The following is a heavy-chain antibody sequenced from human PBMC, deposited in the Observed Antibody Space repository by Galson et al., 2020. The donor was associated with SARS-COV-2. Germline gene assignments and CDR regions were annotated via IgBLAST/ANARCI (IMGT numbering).Heavy chain of an antibody. CDR3: ASLYQGGY. D-gene: IGHD2-2*01. CDR2: IRNKAYSYTT. CDR1: AFSFSDHY. V-gene: IGHV3-72*01. J-gene: IGHJ4*02. Sequence: GGSLRLSCVASAFSFSDHYMDWVRQAPGKGLEWVSRIRNKAYSYTTEYAASVKGRFTISRDDSKNSLYLQMNSLKSDDTAVYYCASLYQGGYWGQGTLVTVSS.